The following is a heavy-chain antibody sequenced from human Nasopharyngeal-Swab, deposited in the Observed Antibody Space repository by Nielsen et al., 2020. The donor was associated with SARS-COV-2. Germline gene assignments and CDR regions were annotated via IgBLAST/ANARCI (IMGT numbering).Heavy chain of an antibody. CDR1: GCSFTGYY. V-gene: IGHV1-2*06. Sequence: VSVKVSCKASGCSFTGYYMHWVRQAPAQGLEWMGRINPNSGGTNYAQKFQGRVTMTRDTSISTAYMELSRLRSDDTAVYYCARSPYADPLGLVYWGQGTLVTVSS. CDR2: INPNSGGT. J-gene: IGHJ4*02. CDR3: ARSPYADPLGLVY. D-gene: IGHD4-17*01.